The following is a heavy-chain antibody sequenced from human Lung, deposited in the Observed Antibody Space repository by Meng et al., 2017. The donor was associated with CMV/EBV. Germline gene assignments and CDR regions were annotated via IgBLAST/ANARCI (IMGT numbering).Heavy chain of an antibody. J-gene: IGHJ3*02. CDR3: ARKVFRASDAFDI. CDR2: INSKIGDA. Sequence: ASVKVSCKASGYTFTGYYLHWVRQAPGQGLEWMGWINSKIGDANYTQKFQGRVTVTRDTSISTAYMELKRLTYDDTAVYFCARKVFRASDAFDIGGQGTMVTVSS. CDR1: GYTFTGYY. V-gene: IGHV1-2*02.